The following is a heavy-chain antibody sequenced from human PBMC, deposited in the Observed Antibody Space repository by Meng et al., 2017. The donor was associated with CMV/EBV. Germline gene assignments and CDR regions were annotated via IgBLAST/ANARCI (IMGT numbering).Heavy chain of an antibody. CDR3: ARGRYSNYYYYGMDV. D-gene: IGHD4-11*01. CDR1: GGSFSGYY. J-gene: IGHJ6*02. V-gene: IGHV4-34*01. Sequence: SETLSLTCAVYGGSFSGYYWSWIRQPPGKGLEWIGEINHSGSTNYNPSLKSRVTVSVDTSKNQFSLKLSSVTAADTAVYYCARGRYSNYYYYGMDVWGQGTTVTVSS. CDR2: INHSGST.